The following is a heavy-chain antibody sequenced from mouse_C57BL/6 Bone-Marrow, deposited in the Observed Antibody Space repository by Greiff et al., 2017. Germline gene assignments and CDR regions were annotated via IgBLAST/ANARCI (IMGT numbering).Heavy chain of an antibody. D-gene: IGHD2-3*01. Sequence: VQLQQSGAELVRPGASVKLSCTASGFNIKDDYMHWVKQRPEQGLEWIGWIDPENGDTEYASKFQGKATITADTSSNTAYLQLSSLTSEDTAVYYCTTYYDGYYAYFDVWGTGTTVTVSS. CDR1: GFNIKDDY. CDR2: IDPENGDT. CDR3: TTYYDGYYAYFDV. J-gene: IGHJ1*03. V-gene: IGHV14-4*01.